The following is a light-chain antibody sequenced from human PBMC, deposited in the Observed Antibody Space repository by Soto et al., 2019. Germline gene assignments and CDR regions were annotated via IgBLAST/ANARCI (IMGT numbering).Light chain of an antibody. CDR3: QQYNDWPAT. J-gene: IGKJ1*01. CDR2: GAS. Sequence: EIVMTQSPATLSMSPGERATLSCRARQSVSSNLAWYRQKPGQAPRLLIYGASTRATGIPARFSGSGSGTEFTLTISSLQSEDFAVYHCQQYNDWPATFGQGTKVDIK. CDR1: QSVSSN. V-gene: IGKV3-15*01.